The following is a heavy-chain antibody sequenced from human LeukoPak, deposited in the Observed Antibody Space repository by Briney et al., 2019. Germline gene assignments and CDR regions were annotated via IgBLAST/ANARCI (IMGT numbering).Heavy chain of an antibody. CDR1: GGTFSSYA. V-gene: IGHV1-69*13. CDR3: AREWLSGSYPRNWFDP. J-gene: IGHJ5*02. CDR2: IIPIFGTA. Sequence: SVKVSCKASGGTFSSYAISWVRQAPGQGLEWMGGIIPIFGTANYAQKFQGRVTITADESTSTAYMELSSLRSEDTDVYYCAREWLSGSYPRNWFDPWGQGTLVTVSS. D-gene: IGHD1-26*01.